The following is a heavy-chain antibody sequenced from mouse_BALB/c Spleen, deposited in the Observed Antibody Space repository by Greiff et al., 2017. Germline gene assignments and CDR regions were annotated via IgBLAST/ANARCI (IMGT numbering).Heavy chain of an antibody. D-gene: IGHD1-2*01. CDR1: GYTFTDYA. V-gene: IGHV1S137*01. CDR3: AITTARAMDY. Sequence: QVQLKESGAELVRPGVSVKISCKGSGYTFTDYAMHWVKQSHAKSLEWIGVISTYYGDASYNQKFKGKATMTVDKSSSTAYMELARLTSEDSAIYYCAITTARAMDYWGQGTSVTVSS. J-gene: IGHJ4*01. CDR2: ISTYYGDA.